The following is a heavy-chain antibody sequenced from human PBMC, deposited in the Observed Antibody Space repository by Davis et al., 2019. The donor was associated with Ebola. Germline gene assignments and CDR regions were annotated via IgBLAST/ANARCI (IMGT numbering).Heavy chain of an antibody. Sequence: GESLKISCAASGFTFSSYWMHWVRQAPGKGLVWVSRINSDGSSTSYADSVKGRFTISRDNAKNTLYLQMNSLGAEDTAVYYCAKDRGSSGWYPIDYWGQGTLVTVSS. D-gene: IGHD6-19*01. CDR3: AKDRGSSGWYPIDY. CDR2: INSDGSST. J-gene: IGHJ4*02. V-gene: IGHV3-74*01. CDR1: GFTFSSYW.